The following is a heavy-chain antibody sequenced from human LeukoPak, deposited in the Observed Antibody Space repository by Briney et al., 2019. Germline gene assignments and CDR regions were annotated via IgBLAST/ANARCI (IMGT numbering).Heavy chain of an antibody. V-gene: IGHV1-18*01. CDR2: ISAYNGNT. D-gene: IGHD3-10*01. CDR3: ARDREYYGSGSYYNGDY. CDR1: GYTFTSYG. J-gene: IGHJ4*02. Sequence: ASVKVSCKASGYTFTSYGISWVRQAPGQGLEWMGWISAYNGNTNYAQKLQGRVTMTTDTSTSTAYMELRSLRSDDTAVYYCARDREYYGSGSYYNGDYWGQGTLVTVSP.